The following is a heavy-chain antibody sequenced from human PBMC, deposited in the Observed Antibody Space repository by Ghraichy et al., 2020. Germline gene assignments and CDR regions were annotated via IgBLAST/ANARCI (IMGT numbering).Heavy chain of an antibody. CDR1: GGSISSYY. J-gene: IGHJ3*02. V-gene: IGHV4-59*01. D-gene: IGHD2-15*01. Sequence: SETLSLTCTVSGGSISSYYWSWIRQPPGKGLEWIGYIYYSGSTNYNPSLKSRVTISVDTSKNQFSLKLSSVTAADTAVYYCARVKPLCSGGSCYPDAFDIWGQGTMVTVSS. CDR2: IYYSGST. CDR3: ARVKPLCSGGSCYPDAFDI.